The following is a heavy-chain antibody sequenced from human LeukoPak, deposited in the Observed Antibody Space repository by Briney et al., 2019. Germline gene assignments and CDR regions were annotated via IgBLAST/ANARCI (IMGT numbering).Heavy chain of an antibody. CDR2: IKQDGSEQ. V-gene: IGHV3-7*01. J-gene: IGHJ4*02. CDR3: ATDSPYDY. D-gene: IGHD2-15*01. Sequence: GRSMRLASVPYGFTLSNYWMSWVRQAPGNGLEWVANIKQDGSEQYYVDSVKGRFTVSRDNAKNSLQLQMNSLRAEETAVYYCATDSPYDYWGQGTLVTVSS. CDR1: GFTLSNYW.